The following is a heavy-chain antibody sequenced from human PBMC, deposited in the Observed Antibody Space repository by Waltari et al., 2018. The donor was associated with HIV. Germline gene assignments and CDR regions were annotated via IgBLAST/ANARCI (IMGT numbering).Heavy chain of an antibody. D-gene: IGHD3-22*01. CDR1: GNTLTIYG. J-gene: IGHJ4*02. CDR2: ISAHNGNT. Sequence: QVQLVQSGAEVKKPGASVKVSCKASGNTLTIYGFTWVRQAPGQGLEWMGWISAHNGNTNYAQKFQGRVTRTTDTSTSTAYMELRSLRSDDTAVYYCARSPPQYDSSGYYCDYWGQGTLVTVSS. CDR3: ARSPPQYDSSGYYCDY. V-gene: IGHV1-18*01.